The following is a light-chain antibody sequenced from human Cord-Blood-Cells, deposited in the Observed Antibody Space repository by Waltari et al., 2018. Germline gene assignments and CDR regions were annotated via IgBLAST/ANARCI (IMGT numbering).Light chain of an antibody. V-gene: IGLV2-14*01. CDR2: DVS. CDR1: STDVGGYTY. Sequence: QPALTQPASVSASPGQSITISRIGTSTDVGGYTYVSWYQQHPGKAPKLMIYDVSNRPSGVSNRFSGSKSGNTASLTISGLQAEDEADYYCSSYTSSSTWVFGGGTKLTVL. J-gene: IGLJ3*02. CDR3: SSYTSSSTWV.